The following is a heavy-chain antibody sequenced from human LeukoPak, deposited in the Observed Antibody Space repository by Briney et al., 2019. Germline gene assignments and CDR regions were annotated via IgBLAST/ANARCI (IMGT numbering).Heavy chain of an antibody. CDR3: AAGSGSYGSEFDY. Sequence: ASVTLSFKASGFTFTISAMQWVRQARGQRLEWIGGIVVGSGNTNYAQKFQERVTITRDMPTSTAYMELSSLRSEDTDVYYCAAGSGSYGSEFDYWGQGTLVTVSS. V-gene: IGHV1-58*02. CDR1: GFTFTISA. J-gene: IGHJ4*02. CDR2: IVVGSGNT. D-gene: IGHD1-26*01.